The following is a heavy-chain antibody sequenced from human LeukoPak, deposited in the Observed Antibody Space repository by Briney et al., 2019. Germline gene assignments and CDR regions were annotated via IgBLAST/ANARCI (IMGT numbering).Heavy chain of an antibody. D-gene: IGHD5-12*01. J-gene: IGHJ4*02. CDR2: ISSSSSYM. CDR3: AREGVRGYSGY. CDR1: GFTFSSYS. Sequence: PGGSLRLSCAASGFTFSSYSMNWVRQAPGKGLEWVSSISSSSSYMYYADSVKGRFTISRDNAKNSLYLQMNSLRTEDTAVYYCAREGVRGYSGYWGQRTLVTVSS. V-gene: IGHV3-21*01.